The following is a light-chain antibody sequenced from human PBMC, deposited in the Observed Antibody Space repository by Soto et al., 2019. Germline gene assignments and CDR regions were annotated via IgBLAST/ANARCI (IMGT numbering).Light chain of an antibody. J-gene: IGKJ2*01. CDR3: QQSYSTPHT. V-gene: IGKV1-39*01. Sequence: DIPMTQSPSSLAASVGDRVTISCRASQIISTYLHWYQQKPGQVPTLLIYGASSLQSGVPSRFSASGSGTDFTLSISSLQREDFATYYCQQSYSTPHTFGQGTKLEIK. CDR1: QIISTY. CDR2: GAS.